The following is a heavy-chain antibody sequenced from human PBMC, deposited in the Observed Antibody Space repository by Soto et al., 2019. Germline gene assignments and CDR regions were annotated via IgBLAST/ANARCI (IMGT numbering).Heavy chain of an antibody. CDR1: GFTFSSYA. CDR3: ARDHFVVVPAAISYGMDV. CDR2: ISYDGSNK. V-gene: IGHV3-30-3*01. J-gene: IGHJ6*02. Sequence: PGESLSLSCAASGFTFSSYAMHWVRQAPGKGLEWVAVISYDGSNKYYADSVKGRFTISRDNSKNTLYLQMNSLRAEDTAVYYCARDHFVVVPAAISYGMDVWGQGTTVTVSS. D-gene: IGHD2-2*01.